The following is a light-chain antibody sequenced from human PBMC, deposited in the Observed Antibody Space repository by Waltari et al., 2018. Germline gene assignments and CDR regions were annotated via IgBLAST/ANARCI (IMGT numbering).Light chain of an antibody. J-gene: IGLJ3*02. Sequence: QSALTQPASVSGSPGLSITISCTGTRSYVGSYNFVSWYQQHPANAPKLLIYDVPKPPSGVSNRFSGSKSGNTASLTISGLQAGDEADYYCCSYASTTWVFGGGTRLTVL. CDR3: CSYASTTWV. CDR1: RSYVGSYNF. CDR2: DVP. V-gene: IGLV2-23*02.